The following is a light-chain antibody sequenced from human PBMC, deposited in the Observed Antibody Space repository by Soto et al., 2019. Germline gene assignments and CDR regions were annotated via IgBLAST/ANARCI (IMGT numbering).Light chain of an antibody. V-gene: IGKV3-15*01. J-gene: IGKJ1*01. CDR2: DAS. CDR1: QSVSIY. CDR3: QQYNSWPAT. Sequence: EIVLTQSPATLSLSPGERATLSCRASQSVSIYLAWYQQTPGQAPRLFIYDASTRATGIPARFSVSGSVTEITPTTSSLQAEDFAVYYGQQYNSWPATFGQGTKVDIK.